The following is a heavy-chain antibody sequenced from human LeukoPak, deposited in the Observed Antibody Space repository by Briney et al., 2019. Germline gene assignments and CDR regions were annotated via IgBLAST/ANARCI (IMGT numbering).Heavy chain of an antibody. CDR3: ARGTSSWYFSNHYYFDY. J-gene: IGHJ4*02. D-gene: IGHD6-13*01. V-gene: IGHV1-8*03. CDR1: GYTFTSYD. CDR2: MNPNSGST. Sequence: ASVKVSCKASGYTFTSYDINWVRQATGQGLEWMGWMNPNSGSTGYAQKFQGRVTITRNTSISTAYMELSSLRSEDTAVYYCARGTSSWYFSNHYYFDYWGQGTLVTVSS.